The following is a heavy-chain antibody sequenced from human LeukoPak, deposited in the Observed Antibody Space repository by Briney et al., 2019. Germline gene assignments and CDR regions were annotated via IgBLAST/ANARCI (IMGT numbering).Heavy chain of an antibody. CDR1: GYSFTSYW. J-gene: IGHJ5*02. CDR2: IYPGDSDT. D-gene: IGHD4-17*01. CDR3: ARSLDYVLNWFDP. Sequence: GESLKISCKGSGYSFTSYWIGWVRPMPGKGLEWMGIIYPGDSDTRYSPSFQGQVTISADKSISTAYLQWSSLKASDTAMYYCARSLDYVLNWFDPWGQGTLVTASS. V-gene: IGHV5-51*01.